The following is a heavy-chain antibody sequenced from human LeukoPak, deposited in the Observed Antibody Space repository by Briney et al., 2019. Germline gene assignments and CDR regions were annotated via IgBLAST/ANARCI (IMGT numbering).Heavy chain of an antibody. CDR1: GYTFTGYY. V-gene: IGHV1-2*02. CDR3: AREPPRGRGSYYFDY. D-gene: IGHD3-10*01. Sequence: ASVKVSCKPSGYTFTGYYMHWVRQAPGQGLEWMGCINPNSGATNYAQKFQGRVTVTRDTSINTAYMELSRLRSDDTAVYYCAREPPRGRGSYYFDYWGQGTLVTVSS. CDR2: INPNSGAT. J-gene: IGHJ4*02.